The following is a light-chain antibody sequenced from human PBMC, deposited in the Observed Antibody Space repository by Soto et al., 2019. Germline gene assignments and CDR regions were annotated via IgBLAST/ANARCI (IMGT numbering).Light chain of an antibody. CDR3: QQYNLYST. V-gene: IGKV1-5*03. CDR2: KAS. Sequence: DIQMTQSPSTLSASVGDRVTIACRASQNIDSWLAWYQQKPGKATKLLIYKASTLESGVPSRFSGSGSGTEFSLTISSLQPDDFATYYCQQYNLYSTFGPGTNVDIK. J-gene: IGKJ3*01. CDR1: QNIDSW.